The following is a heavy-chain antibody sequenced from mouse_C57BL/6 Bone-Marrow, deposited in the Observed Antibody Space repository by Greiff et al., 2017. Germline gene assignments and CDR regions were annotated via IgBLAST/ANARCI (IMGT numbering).Heavy chain of an antibody. CDR2: IDPEDGDT. CDR3: TRIKLPYYFDY. D-gene: IGHD2-4*01. V-gene: IGHV14-1*01. J-gene: IGHJ2*01. Sequence: DVKLVESGAELVRPGASVKLSCTASGFNIKDYYMHWVKQRPEQGLEWIGRIDPEDGDTEYAPKFQGKATMTADTSSNTAYLQLSSLTSEDTAVYYCTRIKLPYYFDYWGQGTTLTVSS. CDR1: GFNIKDYY.